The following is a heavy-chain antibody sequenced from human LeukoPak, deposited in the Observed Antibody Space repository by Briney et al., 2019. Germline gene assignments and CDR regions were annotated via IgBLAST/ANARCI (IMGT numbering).Heavy chain of an antibody. CDR2: IYSGGST. D-gene: IGHD3-3*01. J-gene: IGHJ4*02. CDR3: AREGLETFDY. CDR1: GFTVSSSY. Sequence: GGSLRLSCAASGFTVSSSYMSWVRQAPGKGLEWVSVIYSGGSTYYADSVKGRFTISRDNSKNTLYLRMNSLRAEDTAVYYCAREGLETFDYWGQGTLVTVSS. V-gene: IGHV3-66*01.